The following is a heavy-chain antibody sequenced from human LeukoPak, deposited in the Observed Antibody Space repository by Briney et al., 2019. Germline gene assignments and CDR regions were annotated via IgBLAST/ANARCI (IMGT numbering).Heavy chain of an antibody. V-gene: IGHV3-30*04. CDR1: GFTFSSYA. CDR3: ARGDKQLVFNRNKGGFDP. CDR2: ISYDGSNK. D-gene: IGHD6-13*01. J-gene: IGHJ5*02. Sequence: GRSLRLSCAASGFTFSSYAMHWVRQAPGKGLEWVTIISYDGSNKYYADSVKGRFTISRDNSKNTLYLQMNSLRTEDTAVYYCARGDKQLVFNRNKGGFDPWGQGTLVTVSS.